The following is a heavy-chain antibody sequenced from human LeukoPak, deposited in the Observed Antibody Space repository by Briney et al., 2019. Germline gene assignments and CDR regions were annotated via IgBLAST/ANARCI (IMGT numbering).Heavy chain of an antibody. Sequence: PSETLSLTCAVSGWSFRDYSWNLSRQPPGKGLEWIGEINARGDTNYNPSPKRRVTISVDTSTKQFSLRVTPNIAADTALYYCARCRAPSARGNHRLDPWGEGTLVTVSS. CDR3: ARCRAPSARGNHRLDP. J-gene: IGHJ5*02. CDR1: GWSFRDYS. V-gene: IGHV4-34*01. CDR2: INARGDT. D-gene: IGHD2-2*01.